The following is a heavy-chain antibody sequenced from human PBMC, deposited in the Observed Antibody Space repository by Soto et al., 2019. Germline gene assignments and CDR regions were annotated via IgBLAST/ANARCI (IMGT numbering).Heavy chain of an antibody. CDR1: GFTFSRYG. D-gene: IGHD3-22*01. CDR3: AKAAYYFDTSGSITPHVDY. J-gene: IGHJ4*02. CDR2: ISYDGSDT. Sequence: QVQLVESGGGVVQPGRSLRLSCAASGFTFSRYGMHWVRQAPGKGLEWVAVISYDGSDTYYADSVKGRFTISRENSKTTLYLQINSLRAEDTAVYYCAKAAYYFDTSGSITPHVDYWGQGTLVTVSS. V-gene: IGHV3-30*18.